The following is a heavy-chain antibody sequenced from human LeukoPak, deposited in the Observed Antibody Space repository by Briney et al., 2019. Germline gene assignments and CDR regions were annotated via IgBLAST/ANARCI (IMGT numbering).Heavy chain of an antibody. D-gene: IGHD1-26*01. J-gene: IGHJ4*02. V-gene: IGHV1-18*04. CDR3: AREVWSRDIGSLFDY. CDR2: ISAQTGER. CDR1: GYNFKTSG. Sequence: ASVKVSCKTSGYNFKTSGITWVRQASGQGLEWMGWISAQTGERHYAEKLQGRVTMTTDTSRSTGYMELKSLTSDDTAVYYCAREVWSRDIGSLFDYWGQGTLVIVSS.